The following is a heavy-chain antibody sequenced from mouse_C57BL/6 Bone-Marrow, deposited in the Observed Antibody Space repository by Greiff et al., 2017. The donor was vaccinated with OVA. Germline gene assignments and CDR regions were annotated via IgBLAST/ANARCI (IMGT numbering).Heavy chain of an antibody. CDR3: ARPTWVAWFAY. D-gene: IGHD4-1*01. Sequence: EVKLVESGGGLVKPGGSLKLSCAASGFTFSSYAMSWVRQSPEKRLEWVATISAGGSYTYYPDNVKGRFTISRDNAKINLYLQMSHLKSEDTAMYYCARPTWVAWFAYWGQGTLVTVSA. CDR2: ISAGGSYT. J-gene: IGHJ3*01. CDR1: GFTFSSYA. V-gene: IGHV5-4*03.